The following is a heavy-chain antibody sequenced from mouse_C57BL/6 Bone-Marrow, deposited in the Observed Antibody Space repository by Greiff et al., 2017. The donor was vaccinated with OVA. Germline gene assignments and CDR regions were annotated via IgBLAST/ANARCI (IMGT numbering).Heavy chain of an antibody. CDR3: ARAYYGSSPEFAY. CDR1: GYSITSGYY. J-gene: IGHJ3*01. Sequence: EVQLQESGPGLVKPSQSLSLTCSVTGYSITSGYYWNWIRQFPGNKLEWMGYISYDGSNNYNPSLKNRISITRDTSKNQFFLKLNSVTTEDTATYYCARAYYGSSPEFAYWGQGTLVTVSA. D-gene: IGHD1-1*01. CDR2: ISYDGSN. V-gene: IGHV3-6*01.